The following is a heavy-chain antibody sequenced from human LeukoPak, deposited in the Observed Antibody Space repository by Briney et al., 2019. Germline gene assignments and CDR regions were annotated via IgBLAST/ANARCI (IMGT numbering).Heavy chain of an antibody. Sequence: GGSLRLSCAASGFTFSSYAMTWVRQAAGKGLEWVSTIISGGGHTYYGDSVKGRFSISRDNSKNTLYLQMNSLRAEDTAVYYCAKCRGIQLFYYYMDVWGKGTTVTVSS. CDR3: AKCRGIQLFYYYMDV. V-gene: IGHV3-23*01. CDR2: IISGGGHT. J-gene: IGHJ6*03. D-gene: IGHD5-18*01. CDR1: GFTFSSYA.